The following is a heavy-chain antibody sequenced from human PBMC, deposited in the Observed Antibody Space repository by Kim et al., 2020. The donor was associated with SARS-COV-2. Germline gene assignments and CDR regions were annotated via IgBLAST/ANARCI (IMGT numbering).Heavy chain of an antibody. CDR3: ARDRTEVDYGDYDGYYYYYYGMDV. J-gene: IGHJ6*02. D-gene: IGHD4-17*01. CDR2: IYYSGST. Sequence: SETLSLTCTVSGGSISSSSYYWGWIRQPPGKGLEWIGSIYYSGSTYYNPSLKSRVTISVDTSKNQFSLKLSSVTAADTAVYYCARDRTEVDYGDYDGYYYYYYGMDVWGRGTTVTVSS. CDR1: GGSISSSSYY. V-gene: IGHV4-39*07.